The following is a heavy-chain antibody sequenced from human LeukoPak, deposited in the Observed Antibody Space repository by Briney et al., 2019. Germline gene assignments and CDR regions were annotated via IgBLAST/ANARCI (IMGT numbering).Heavy chain of an antibody. Sequence: PGGSLRLSCAASGFTFSSYAMSWVRQAPGKGLEWVSAISGSGGSTYYADSVKGRFTISRDNSKNTLYLQMNSLRAEDTAVYYCAKDADPYYYDSSGSRDYWGQGTLVTVSS. CDR1: GFTFSSYA. J-gene: IGHJ4*02. V-gene: IGHV3-23*01. CDR2: ISGSGGST. CDR3: AKDADPYYYDSSGSRDY. D-gene: IGHD3-22*01.